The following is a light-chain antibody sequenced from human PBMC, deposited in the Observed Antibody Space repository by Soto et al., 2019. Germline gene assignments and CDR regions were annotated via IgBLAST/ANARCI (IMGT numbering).Light chain of an antibody. CDR2: NTN. V-gene: IGLV8-61*01. J-gene: IGLJ3*02. CDR3: VLYMGGGIGV. CDR1: SGSVSTSYF. Sequence: QTVVTQEPSFSVSPGGTVTLTCGLSSGSVSTSYFPNWYQQTPGQAPRTLIYNTNTRSSGVPDRFSGSILGNKAALTITGALADDESDYYCVLYMGGGIGVFGGGTKLTVL.